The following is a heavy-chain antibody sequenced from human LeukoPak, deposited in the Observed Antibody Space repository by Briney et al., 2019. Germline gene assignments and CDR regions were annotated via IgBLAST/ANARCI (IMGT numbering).Heavy chain of an antibody. J-gene: IGHJ4*02. Sequence: SETLSLTCTVSVGSISSHYWSWIRQPPGKGLEWIGYIFYTGSTNYNPSLKSRVTMSVDTSKNQFSLNLRSVIAADTAMYYCARAHPAYSSSSGFDFWGQGALVTVSS. CDR1: VGSISSHY. D-gene: IGHD6-6*01. V-gene: IGHV4-59*11. CDR2: IFYTGST. CDR3: ARAHPAYSSSSGFDF.